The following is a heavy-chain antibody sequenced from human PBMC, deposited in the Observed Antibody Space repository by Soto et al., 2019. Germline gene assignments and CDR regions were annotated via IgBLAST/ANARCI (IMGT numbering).Heavy chain of an antibody. CDR2: IYYSGST. D-gene: IGHD3-10*01. Sequence: PSETLSLTCTVSGGSISSGGYYWSWIRQHPGKGLEWIGYIYYSGSTYYNPSLKSRVTISVDTSKNQFSLKLSSVTAADTAVYYCARDTGNYYGPGNYPHPALDIWGQGTMVTVSS. CDR3: ARDTGNYYGPGNYPHPALDI. V-gene: IGHV4-31*03. CDR1: GGSISSGGYY. J-gene: IGHJ3*02.